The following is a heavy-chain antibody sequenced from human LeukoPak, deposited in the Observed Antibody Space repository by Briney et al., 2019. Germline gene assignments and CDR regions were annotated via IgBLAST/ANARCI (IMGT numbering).Heavy chain of an antibody. CDR2: INQDGSET. D-gene: IGHD1-1*01. CDR3: ARDLHWNQLGL. Sequence: GGSLRLSCAASGFTFRSYWMSWVRQAPGKGLEWVANINQDGSETYYVDSVKGRFTISRDNAKNTLYLQMNSLRAEDTAVYFCARDLHWNQLGLWGQGTLVTVSS. CDR1: GFTFRSYW. V-gene: IGHV3-7*01. J-gene: IGHJ4*02.